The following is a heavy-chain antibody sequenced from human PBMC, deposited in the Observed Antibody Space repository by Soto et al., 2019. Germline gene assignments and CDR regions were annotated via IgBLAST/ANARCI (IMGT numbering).Heavy chain of an antibody. CDR1: GGTFSSYA. CDR3: ARGRYSGYDAVANWFDP. CDR2: IIPIFGTA. J-gene: IGHJ5*02. V-gene: IGHV1-69*13. Sequence: SLKVSCKASGGTFSSYAISWVRQAPGQGLEWMGGIIPIFGTANYAQKFQGRVTITADESTSTAYMELSSLRSEDTAVYYCARGRYSGYDAVANWFDPWGQGTLVTVSS. D-gene: IGHD5-12*01.